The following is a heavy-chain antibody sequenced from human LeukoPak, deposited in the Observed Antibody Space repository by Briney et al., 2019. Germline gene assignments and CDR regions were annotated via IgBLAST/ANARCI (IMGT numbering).Heavy chain of an antibody. CDR2: INHSGST. D-gene: IGHD3-10*01. Sequence: PSETLSLTCAVYGGSFSGYYWSWIRQPPGKGLEWIGEINHSGSTNYNPSLKSRVTISVDTSKNQFSLKLSSVTAADTAVYYCARAEYGSGRYPTFDPWGQGTLVTVSS. CDR1: GGSFSGYY. V-gene: IGHV4-34*01. J-gene: IGHJ5*02. CDR3: ARAEYGSGRYPTFDP.